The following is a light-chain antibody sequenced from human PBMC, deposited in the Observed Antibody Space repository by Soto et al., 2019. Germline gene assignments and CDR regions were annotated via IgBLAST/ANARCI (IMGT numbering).Light chain of an antibody. V-gene: IGLV4-60*03. J-gene: IGLJ3*02. CDR2: VEGSGSY. Sequence: QSVLTQSSSASASLGSSVKLTCSLSSGHSTYIIAWHQQQPGKAPRHLMNVEGSGSYNKGSGVPDRFSGSGSGADRYLTISNLQSEDEADYYCETWNSYTRVFGGGTQLTVL. CDR3: ETWNSYTRV. CDR1: SGHSTYI.